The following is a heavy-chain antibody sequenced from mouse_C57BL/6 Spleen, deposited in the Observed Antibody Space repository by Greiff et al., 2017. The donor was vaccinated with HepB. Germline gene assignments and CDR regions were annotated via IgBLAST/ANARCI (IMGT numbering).Heavy chain of an antibody. CDR2: ISDGGSYT. CDR3: ARDERKGYFDY. Sequence: DVMLVESGGGLVKPGGSLKLSCAASGFTFSSYAMSWVRQTPEKRLEWVATISDGGSYTYYPDNVKGRFTISRDNAKNNLYLQMSHLKSEDTAMYYCARDERKGYFDYWGQGTTLTVSS. J-gene: IGHJ2*01. CDR1: GFTFSSYA. V-gene: IGHV5-4*01.